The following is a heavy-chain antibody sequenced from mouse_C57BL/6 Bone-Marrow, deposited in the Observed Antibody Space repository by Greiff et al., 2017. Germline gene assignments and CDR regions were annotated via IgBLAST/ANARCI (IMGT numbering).Heavy chain of an antibody. CDR3: ARNERYYDDEEYFDY. CDR1: GYIFTEYT. CDR2: FYPGSGSI. V-gene: IGHV1-62-2*01. Sequence: VQLQQSGAELVKPGASVKLSCKASGYIFTEYTIHWVKQRSGQGLEWIGWFYPGSGSIKYNERFKDKATLTADKSSNTVYMELSRLTSEDSAVYLCARNERYYDDEEYFDYWGQGTTLTVSS. D-gene: IGHD2-4*01. J-gene: IGHJ2*01.